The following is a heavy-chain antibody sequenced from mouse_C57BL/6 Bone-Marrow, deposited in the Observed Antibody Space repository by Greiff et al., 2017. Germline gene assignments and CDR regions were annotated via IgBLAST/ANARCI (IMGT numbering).Heavy chain of an antibody. Sequence: VQLQQSGAELVRPGTSVKVSCKASGYAFTNYLIEWVKQRPGQGLEWIGVINPGNGGTNYNEKFKGKATLTADKSSSTAYMQLSSLTSEDSAVYFCATRTGARGAMDYWGQGTSVTVSS. D-gene: IGHD3-3*01. J-gene: IGHJ4*01. CDR3: ATRTGARGAMDY. V-gene: IGHV1-54*01. CDR2: INPGNGGT. CDR1: GYAFTNYL.